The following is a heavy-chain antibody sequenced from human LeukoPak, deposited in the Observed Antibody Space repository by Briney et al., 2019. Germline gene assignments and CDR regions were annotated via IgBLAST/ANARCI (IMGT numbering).Heavy chain of an antibody. J-gene: IGHJ4*02. CDR3: SRGLTVSDY. Sequence: PGGSLRLSCAASGFTFSNYRMSWVRQAPGKGLEWVANIKKDGSEKYYVDSVKGRFTISRDNAKNSVYLQLNSLRVEDTAVYYCSRGLTVSDYWGQGTLVTVSS. D-gene: IGHD4-17*01. CDR2: IKKDGSEK. V-gene: IGHV3-7*04. CDR1: GFTFSNYR.